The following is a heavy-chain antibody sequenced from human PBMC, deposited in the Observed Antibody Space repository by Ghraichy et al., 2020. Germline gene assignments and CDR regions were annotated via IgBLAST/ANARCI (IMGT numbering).Heavy chain of an antibody. V-gene: IGHV1-2*04. CDR1: GYTFTGYY. J-gene: IGHJ6*02. Sequence: ASVKVSCKASGYTFTGYYMHWVRQAPGQGLEWMGWINPNSGGTNYAQKFQGWVTMTRDTSISTAYMELSRLRSDDTAVYYCARDRDDSSGYYYSYYYYYGMDVWGQGTTVTVSS. D-gene: IGHD3-22*01. CDR2: INPNSGGT. CDR3: ARDRDDSSGYYYSYYYYYGMDV.